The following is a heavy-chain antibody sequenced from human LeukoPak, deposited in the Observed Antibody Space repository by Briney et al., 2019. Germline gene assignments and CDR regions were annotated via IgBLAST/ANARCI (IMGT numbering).Heavy chain of an antibody. Sequence: GGSLRLSCVASGFTFSDYYMSWIRQAPGKGLEWVSYISGSGSSTHYAESVKGRFTISRDNAKNSLYLQMNSLRAEDTAVYYCARPTPTTHLPDYWGQGTLVTVSS. CDR2: ISGSGSST. CDR3: ARPTPTTHLPDY. D-gene: IGHD2-15*01. V-gene: IGHV3-11*04. J-gene: IGHJ4*02. CDR1: GFTFSDYY.